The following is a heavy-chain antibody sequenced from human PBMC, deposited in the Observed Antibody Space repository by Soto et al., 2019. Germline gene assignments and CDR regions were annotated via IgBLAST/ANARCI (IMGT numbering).Heavy chain of an antibody. D-gene: IGHD3-10*01. J-gene: IGHJ2*01. CDR3: LWYFDL. CDR1: GFTFSSYA. V-gene: IGHV3-30-3*01. Sequence: GGSLRLSCAASGFTFSSYAMHWVRQAPGKGLEWVAVIPYDGSNKYYADSVKGRFTISRDNSKNTLYLQLNSLRAEDTAVYLVLWYFDLWGRGTLVTVSS. CDR2: IPYDGSNK.